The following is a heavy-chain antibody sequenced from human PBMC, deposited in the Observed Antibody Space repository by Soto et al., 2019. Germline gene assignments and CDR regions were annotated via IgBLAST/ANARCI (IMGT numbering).Heavy chain of an antibody. CDR2: IIPILGIA. V-gene: IGHV1-69*08. Sequence: QVQLVQSGAEVKKPGSSVKVSCKASGGTFSSYTISWVRQAPGQGLEWMGRIIPILGIANYAQKFQGRVTITADKSTSTAYMELSSLSSEDTAVYYCARDLHYCSGGSCYSGWFDPWGQGTLVTVSS. CDR1: GGTFSSYT. J-gene: IGHJ5*02. D-gene: IGHD2-15*01. CDR3: ARDLHYCSGGSCYSGWFDP.